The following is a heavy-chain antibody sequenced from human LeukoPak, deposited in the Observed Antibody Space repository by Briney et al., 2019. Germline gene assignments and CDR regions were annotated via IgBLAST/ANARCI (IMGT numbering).Heavy chain of an antibody. V-gene: IGHV4-59*01. CDR3: ARYGGSNDY. D-gene: IGHD4-23*01. J-gene: IGHJ4*02. Sequence: SETLSLACTVSGGSISSYYWSWIRQPPGKGLEWIGYIYYSGSTNYNPSLKSRVTIPVDTSKNQFSLKLSSVTAADTAVYYCARYGGSNDYWGQGTLVTVSS. CDR1: GGSISSYY. CDR2: IYYSGST.